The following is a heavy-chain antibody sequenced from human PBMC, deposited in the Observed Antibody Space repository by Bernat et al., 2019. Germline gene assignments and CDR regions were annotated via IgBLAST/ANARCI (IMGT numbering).Heavy chain of an antibody. V-gene: IGHV3-30*18. D-gene: IGHD4-17*01. CDR1: GFTFSSYG. CDR3: AKEYGDYGWFDY. Sequence: QVQLVESGGGVVQPGRSLRLSCAASGFTFSSYGMHWVRQAPGKGLEWVAVMSYDGSNKYYADSVKGRFTISRDNSKNTLYLQMNSLRAEDTAVYYCAKEYGDYGWFDYWGQGTLVTVSS. CDR2: MSYDGSNK. J-gene: IGHJ4*02.